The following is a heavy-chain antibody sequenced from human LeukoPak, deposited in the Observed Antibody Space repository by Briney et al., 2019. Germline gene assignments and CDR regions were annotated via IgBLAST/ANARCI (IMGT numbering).Heavy chain of an antibody. Sequence: SETLSLTCTVSGGSISSYYWSWIRQPPGKGLEWIGYIYYSGSTNYNPSLKSRVTISVDTSKNQFSLELSSVTAADTAVYYCARGLGYSSGWYRNYYYYMDVWGKGTTVTVSS. V-gene: IGHV4-59*12. D-gene: IGHD6-19*01. J-gene: IGHJ6*03. CDR1: GGSISSYY. CDR3: ARGLGYSSGWYRNYYYYMDV. CDR2: IYYSGST.